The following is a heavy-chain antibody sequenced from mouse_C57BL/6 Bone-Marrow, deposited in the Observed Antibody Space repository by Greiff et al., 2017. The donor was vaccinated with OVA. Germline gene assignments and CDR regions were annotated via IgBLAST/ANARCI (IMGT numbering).Heavy chain of an antibody. CDR3: ARPHYYYGSSLFAY. J-gene: IGHJ3*01. CDR1: GFTFSSYT. CDR2: ISGGGGNT. Sequence: EVKVVESGGGLVKPGGSLKLSCAASGFTFSSYTMSWVRQTPEKRLEWVATISGGGGNTYYPDSVKGRFTISRDNAKNTLYLQMSSLRSEDTALYYCARPHYYYGSSLFAYWGQGTLVTVSA. V-gene: IGHV5-9*01. D-gene: IGHD1-1*01.